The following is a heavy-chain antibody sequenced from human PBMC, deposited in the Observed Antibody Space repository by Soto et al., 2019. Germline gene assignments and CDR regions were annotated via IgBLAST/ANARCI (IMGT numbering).Heavy chain of an antibody. D-gene: IGHD3-22*01. CDR2: IVVGSGNT. CDR3: AAARDYYDCNGSFLFDY. V-gene: IGHV1-58*01. Sequence: ASVKVSCKASGFTFTSSAVQWVRQARGQRLEWIGWIVVGSGNTNYAQKFQERVTITRDMSTSTAYTELSSLRSEDTAVYYCAAARDYYDCNGSFLFDYWGQGTLVTVS. CDR1: GFTFTSSA. J-gene: IGHJ4*02.